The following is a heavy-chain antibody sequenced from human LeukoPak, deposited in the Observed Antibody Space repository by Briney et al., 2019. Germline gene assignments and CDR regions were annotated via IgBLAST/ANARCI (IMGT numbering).Heavy chain of an antibody. D-gene: IGHD5-18*01. J-gene: IGHJ4*02. Sequence: GESLKISCKASGYNFPTYWIGWVRQMPGKGLEWMGIIYPGDSDTRYSPSFQGQVTISADKSISTAYLQWNTLRASDTAMYYCARRKYNYGYDYWGQGTLVTVSS. V-gene: IGHV5-51*01. CDR1: GYNFPTYW. CDR3: ARRKYNYGYDY. CDR2: IYPGDSDT.